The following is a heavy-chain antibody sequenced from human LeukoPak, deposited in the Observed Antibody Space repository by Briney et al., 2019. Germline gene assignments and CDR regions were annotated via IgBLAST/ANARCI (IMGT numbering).Heavy chain of an antibody. Sequence: GGSLRLSCAASGLTFSTYAMRWIRQAPGKGLEWVSSIGGGGTTSYADSVKGRFTISRDLSKITVYLQMNSLRAEDTAVYYCAQDLGARYPFGMDVWGQGTTVTVSS. CDR3: AQDLGARYPFGMDV. D-gene: IGHD2-2*01. CDR1: GLTFSTYA. J-gene: IGHJ6*02. CDR2: IGGGGTT. V-gene: IGHV3-23*01.